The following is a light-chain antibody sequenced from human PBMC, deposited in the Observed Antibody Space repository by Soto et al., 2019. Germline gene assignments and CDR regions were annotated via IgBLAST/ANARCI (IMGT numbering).Light chain of an antibody. CDR1: NSDVGSYNL. CDR2: EVS. J-gene: IGLJ1*01. V-gene: IGLV2-14*02. Sequence: QSALTQPASVSWSPGQSITISCTGGNSDVGSYNLVSWYQQHPGHAPKLIIYEVSKRPSGVPDRFSGSKSGNTASLTVSGLQAEYEADYYCSSLGVFGTGTKVTVL. CDR3: SSLGV.